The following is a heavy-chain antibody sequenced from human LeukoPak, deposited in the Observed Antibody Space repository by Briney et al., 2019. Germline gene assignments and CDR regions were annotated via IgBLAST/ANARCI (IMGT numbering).Heavy chain of an antibody. V-gene: IGHV3-23*01. Sequence: PGGSLRLSCAASGFTFSSYAMNWVRQAPGKGLEWVSGVSGSGGSTYYADSVKGRFTISRGNSKNTLYLQMNNLRAEDTAVYYCAKDRWARGDQVATADSVHYWGQGTLVTVSS. CDR2: VSGSGGST. J-gene: IGHJ4*02. CDR1: GFTFSSYA. D-gene: IGHD5-12*01. CDR3: AKDRWARGDQVATADSVHY.